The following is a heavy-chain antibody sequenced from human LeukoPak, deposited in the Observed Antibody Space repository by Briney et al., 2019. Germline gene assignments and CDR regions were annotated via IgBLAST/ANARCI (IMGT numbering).Heavy chain of an antibody. CDR1: GFTFSGSA. CDR2: IRSKTNSYAT. CDR3: TRYNVGFES. D-gene: IGHD1-1*01. V-gene: IGHV3-73*01. J-gene: IGHJ4*02. Sequence: GGSLRLSCAASGFTFSGSAMHWVRQASGKGLEGVGRIRSKTNSYATSYAASVKGRFALSRDDSKNTAYLQMNSLKTEDTAVYYCTRYNVGFESWGQGTLVTVSS.